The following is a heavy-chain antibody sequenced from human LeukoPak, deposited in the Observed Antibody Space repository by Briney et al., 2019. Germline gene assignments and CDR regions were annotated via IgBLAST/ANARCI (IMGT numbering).Heavy chain of an antibody. CDR2: ISYSGST. V-gene: IGHV4-59*01. CDR1: GASISSYC. Sequence: SETLSLTCTVSGASISSYCWSWIRKPPGKELEWIGYISYSGSTNFNPSLKSRVTMSVDTSKNQFSLKLTSVSAVDTAVYYCARYQRSESRAMDVWGQGTTVTVSS. CDR3: ARYQRSESRAMDV. D-gene: IGHD6-25*01. J-gene: IGHJ6*02.